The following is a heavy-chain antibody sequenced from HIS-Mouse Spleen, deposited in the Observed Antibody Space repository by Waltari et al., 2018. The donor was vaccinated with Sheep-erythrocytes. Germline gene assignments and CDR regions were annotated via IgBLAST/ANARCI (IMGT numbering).Heavy chain of an antibody. D-gene: IGHD1-26*01. CDR2: ISYDGSNK. Sequence: QVQLVESGGGVVQPGRSLRLSCAASGFPFSSYGMHWVRQAPGKGLEWVAVISYDGSNKYYADSVKGRFTISRDNSKNTLYLQMNSLRAEDTDVYYCAKPVGATTAFDYWGQGTLVTVSS. CDR3: AKPVGATTAFDY. CDR1: GFPFSSYG. J-gene: IGHJ4*02. V-gene: IGHV3-30*18.